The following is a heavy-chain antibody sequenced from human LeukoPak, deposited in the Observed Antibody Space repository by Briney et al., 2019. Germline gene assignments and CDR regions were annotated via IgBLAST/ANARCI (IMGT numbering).Heavy chain of an antibody. CDR3: AKGTSYCSY. D-gene: IGHD1-26*01. CDR1: GFTFSSYG. J-gene: IGHJ4*02. Sequence: GGSLRLSCAASGFTFSSYGMHWVRQAPGKGLEWVAVIWYDGSNKYYADSVKGRFTISRDNSRNTLYLQMNSLRAEDTAVYYCAKGTSYCSYWGQGTLVTVSS. V-gene: IGHV3-33*06. CDR2: IWYDGSNK.